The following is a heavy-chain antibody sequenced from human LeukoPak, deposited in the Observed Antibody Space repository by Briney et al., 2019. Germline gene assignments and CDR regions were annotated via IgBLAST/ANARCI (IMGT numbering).Heavy chain of an antibody. CDR3: ARGLDCRSTSCYLDT. Sequence: SGGSLRLSCAASGFTFSSYAMTWVRQAPEKGLEWVANINQDGSERFYVDSVKGRFTISRDNAKNSLYLQMNSLGAEDTAVYYCARGLDCRSTSCYLDTWGQGTLVTVSS. CDR1: GFTFSSYA. V-gene: IGHV3-7*01. D-gene: IGHD2-2*01. CDR2: INQDGSER. J-gene: IGHJ4*02.